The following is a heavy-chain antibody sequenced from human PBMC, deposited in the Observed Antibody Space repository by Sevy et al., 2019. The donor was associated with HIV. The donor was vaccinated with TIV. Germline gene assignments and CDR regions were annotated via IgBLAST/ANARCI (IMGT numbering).Heavy chain of an antibody. J-gene: IGHJ5*02. V-gene: IGHV4-39*01. CDR2: IYYSGST. D-gene: IGHD6-19*01. CDR1: GGSISSSSYY. Sequence: SETLSLTCTVSGGSISSSSYYWGWIRQPPGKGLEWIGSIYYSGSTYYNPSLKSRVTISVDTSKNQFSLKLNSVTAADTAVYYCARPIAVAGDNGVDPGSQGTLVTVSS. CDR3: ARPIAVAGDNGVDP.